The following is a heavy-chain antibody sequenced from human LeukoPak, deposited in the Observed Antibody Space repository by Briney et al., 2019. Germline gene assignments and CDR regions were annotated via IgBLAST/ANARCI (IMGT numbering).Heavy chain of an antibody. D-gene: IGHD4-23*01. CDR3: ARASTVTTVDFDP. CDR1: GGSISSYY. J-gene: IGHJ5*02. Sequence: TSETLSLTCTVSGGSISSYYWSWIRQPPGKGLEWIGYIYYSGSTNYNPSLKSRVTISVDTSKNQFSLKLSSVTAADTAVYYCARASTVTTVDFDPWGQGTLVTVSS. CDR2: IYYSGST. V-gene: IGHV4-59*01.